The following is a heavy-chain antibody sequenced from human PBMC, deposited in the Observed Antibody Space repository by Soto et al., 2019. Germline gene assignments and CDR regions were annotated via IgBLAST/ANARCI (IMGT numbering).Heavy chain of an antibody. V-gene: IGHV1-69*13. D-gene: IGHD6-19*01. J-gene: IGHJ4*02. CDR1: GDTLSTYA. Sequence: SVKVSCKASGDTLSTYAISWLRQAPGQGLEGMGGIVPNFGTVHYSQKFQGRVTINADGSTSTAYMELSSRTSEDTAVDYCAGDGSYSSGRPCGYWGRGTLVTVAS. CDR3: AGDGSYSSGRPCGY. CDR2: IVPNFGTV.